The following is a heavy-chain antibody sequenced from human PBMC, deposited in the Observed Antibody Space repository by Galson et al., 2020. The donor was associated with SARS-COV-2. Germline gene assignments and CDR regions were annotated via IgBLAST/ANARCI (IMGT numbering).Heavy chain of an antibody. J-gene: IGHJ4*02. V-gene: IGHV3-66*01. Sequence: GGSLRLSCTASGFTVSTNYMNWVRQAPGKGLEWVSVLYSGGSTYYAGSVKGRFTISRDSSKNTRYLQMNNLRAEDTAVYFCARAWYTTGWSPFDYWGQGTLINVSS. CDR1: GFTVSTNY. CDR2: LYSGGST. D-gene: IGHD6-19*01. CDR3: ARAWYTTGWSPFDY.